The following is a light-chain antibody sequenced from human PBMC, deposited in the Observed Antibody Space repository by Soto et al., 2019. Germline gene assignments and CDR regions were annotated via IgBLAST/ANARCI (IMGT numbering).Light chain of an antibody. V-gene: IGLV1-47*01. CDR1: RSNIGRNF. Sequence: QTVVTQSPSASGTPGXXXXXXXSGSRSNIGRNFVYWYQQVPGTAPRLLIQRNNERPSGVPDRFSGSKSGTSVSLAISGLRSDDEATYYCASWDDTLDAQVFGGGTKLTVL. J-gene: IGLJ3*02. CDR2: RNN. CDR3: ASWDDTLDAQV.